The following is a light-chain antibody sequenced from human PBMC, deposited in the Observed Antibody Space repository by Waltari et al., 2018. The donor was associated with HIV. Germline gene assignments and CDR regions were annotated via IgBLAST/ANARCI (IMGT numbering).Light chain of an antibody. CDR2: GNT. CDR1: NSNIGSNT. CDR3: TAWDDSLNGEVV. V-gene: IGLV1-44*01. J-gene: IGLJ2*01. Sequence: QSVLTQPPSASGTPGQRVTISCSGRNSNIGSNTVNWYQQLPGTAPKLLIYGNTQRPSGAPVRFSGSKSGTSASLAISGLQSEDEADYYCTAWDDSLNGEVVFGGGTKRTVL.